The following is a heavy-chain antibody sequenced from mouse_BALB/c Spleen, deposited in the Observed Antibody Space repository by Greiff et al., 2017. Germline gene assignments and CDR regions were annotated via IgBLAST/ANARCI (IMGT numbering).Heavy chain of an antibody. CDR1: GFNIKDTY. Sequence: VQLKESGAELVKPGASVKLSCTASGFNIKDTYMHWVKQRPEQGLEWIGRIDPANGNTKYDPKFPGKATITADTSSNTAYLQLSSLTSEDTAVYYCARWGNGDYFDYWGQGTTLTVSS. CDR3: ARWGNGDYFDY. J-gene: IGHJ2*01. V-gene: IGHV14-3*02. CDR2: IDPANGNT.